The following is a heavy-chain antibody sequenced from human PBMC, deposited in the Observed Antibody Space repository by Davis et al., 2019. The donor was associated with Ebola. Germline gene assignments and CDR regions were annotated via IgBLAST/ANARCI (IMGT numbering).Heavy chain of an antibody. Sequence: PGGSLRLSCAASGFTFSTYSMSWVRQAPGKGLEWVSSISSDSDYIYYADPAKGRFTISRDNAKNSLYLQMNSLRAEDTAVYDCARDRPLDFFFGDYYGMDVWGQGTTVTVS. V-gene: IGHV3-21*01. CDR2: ISSDSDYI. J-gene: IGHJ6*02. D-gene: IGHD3-16*01. CDR1: GFTFSTYS. CDR3: ARDRPLDFFFGDYYGMDV.